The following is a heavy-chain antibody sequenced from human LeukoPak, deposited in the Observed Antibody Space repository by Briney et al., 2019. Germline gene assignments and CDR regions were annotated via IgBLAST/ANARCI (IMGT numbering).Heavy chain of an antibody. CDR3: ARGGYYDILTGYSMYYFDY. CDR1: GGSISSYY. V-gene: IGHV4-59*12. Sequence: SETLSLTCTVSGGSISSYYWSWIRQPPGKGLEWIGYIYYSGSTNYNPSLKSRVTISVDRSKNQFSLKLSSVTAADTAVYYCARGGYYDILTGYSMYYFDYWGQGTLVTVSS. D-gene: IGHD3-9*01. J-gene: IGHJ4*02. CDR2: IYYSGST.